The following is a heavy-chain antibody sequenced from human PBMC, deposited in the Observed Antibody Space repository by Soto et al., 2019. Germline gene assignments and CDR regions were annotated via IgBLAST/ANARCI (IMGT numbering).Heavy chain of an antibody. V-gene: IGHV1-18*01. CDR1: GYTFTSYG. CDR2: ISAYNGNT. J-gene: IGHJ4*02. D-gene: IGHD4-17*01. Sequence: ASVKVSCKASGYTFTSYGISWVRQAPGQGLEWMGWISAYNGNTNYAQKLQGRVTMTTDTSTSTAYMELRSLRSDDTAVYYCVLYRGMTTVTLVDFWGQGILVTVFS. CDR3: VLYRGMTTVTLVDF.